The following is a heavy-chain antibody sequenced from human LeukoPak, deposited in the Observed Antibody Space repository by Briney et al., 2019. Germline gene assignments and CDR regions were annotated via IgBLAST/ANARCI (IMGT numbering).Heavy chain of an antibody. CDR2: IYHSGST. Sequence: SETLSLTCSVSRYSISSGFYWGWIRQPPGKGLEWIGSIYHSGSTYYNPSLKSRVTISVDTSKNQVSLKLRSVTAADTAVYYCARGDSGWYLGLGFDYWGQGTLVAVSS. D-gene: IGHD6-19*01. CDR1: RYSISSGFY. CDR3: ARGDSGWYLGLGFDY. J-gene: IGHJ4*02. V-gene: IGHV4-38-2*02.